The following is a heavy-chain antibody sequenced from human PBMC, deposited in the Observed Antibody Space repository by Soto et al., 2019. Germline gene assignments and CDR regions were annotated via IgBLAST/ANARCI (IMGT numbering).Heavy chain of an antibody. Sequence: QVHLQESCPGLVKPSQTLSLTCTVSGGSFTSSAYYWSWIRQLPGKGLEWIGDIFHTGTTNYNPSLKSRVSISIERSDNQLALELRSVTAADTAVYHCARLLRTTFGTCDIWGQGTMVAVSS. CDR1: GGSFTSSAYY. D-gene: IGHD3-16*01. CDR2: IFHTGTT. CDR3: ARLLRTTFGTCDI. V-gene: IGHV4-31*03. J-gene: IGHJ3*02.